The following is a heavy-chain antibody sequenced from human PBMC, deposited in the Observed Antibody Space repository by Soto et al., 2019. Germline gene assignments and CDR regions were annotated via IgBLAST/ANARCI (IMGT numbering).Heavy chain of an antibody. J-gene: IGHJ4*02. V-gene: IGHV4-39*01. CDR3: ARRRRVGWELLNFDY. CDR2: IYYSGST. Sequence: SETLSLTCTVSGGSTSSSSYYWGWIRQPPGKGLEWIGSIYYSGSTYYNPSLKSRVTISVDTSKNQFSLKLSSVTAADTAVYYCARRRRVGWELLNFDYWGQGTLVTVSS. D-gene: IGHD1-26*01. CDR1: GGSTSSSSYY.